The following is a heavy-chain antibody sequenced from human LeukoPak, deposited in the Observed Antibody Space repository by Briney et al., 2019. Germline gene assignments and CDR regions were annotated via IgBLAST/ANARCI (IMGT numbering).Heavy chain of an antibody. Sequence: GRSLRLSCAASGFTFSSYGMHWVRQAPGKGLEWVAVISYDGSNKYYADSVKGRFTISRDNSKNTLYLQMNSLRAEDTAVYYCANSDGYDPDYYYYGMDVWGQGTTVTVSS. J-gene: IGHJ6*02. CDR3: ANSDGYDPDYYYYGMDV. V-gene: IGHV3-30*18. CDR2: ISYDGSNK. D-gene: IGHD5-12*01. CDR1: GFTFSSYG.